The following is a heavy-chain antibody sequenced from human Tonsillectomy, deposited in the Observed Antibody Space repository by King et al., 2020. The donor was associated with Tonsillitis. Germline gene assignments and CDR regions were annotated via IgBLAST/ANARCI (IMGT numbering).Heavy chain of an antibody. D-gene: IGHD3-10*01. CDR3: APIPVAPSGSPISDGLDV. Sequence: VQLVESGGGLVQPGGSLRLSCAASGFTFSSYAMSWVRQAPGKGLDWVSTIVGRGDDSYYADSVRGRFTISRDNSENTLYLQMNTLRAEDTAVYYCAPIPVAPSGSPISDGLDVWGQGTTVTVSS. CDR2: IVGRGDDS. J-gene: IGHJ6*02. V-gene: IGHV3-23*04. CDR1: GFTFSSYA.